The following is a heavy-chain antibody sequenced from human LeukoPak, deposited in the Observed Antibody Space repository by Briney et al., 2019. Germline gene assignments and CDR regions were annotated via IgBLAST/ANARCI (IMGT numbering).Heavy chain of an antibody. CDR2: ISGSGDNT. CDR1: GFTFSSYA. J-gene: IGHJ4*02. V-gene: IGHV3-23*01. CDR3: AKGSYYDSSGSFYFDY. D-gene: IGHD3-22*01. Sequence: GGSLRLSYAASGFTFSSYAMSWVRQAPGKGLEWVSGISGSGDNTYYADSVKGRFTISRDNSKNTLYVQVNSLGTEDTAAYYCAKGSYYDSSGSFYFDYWGQGTVVTVSS.